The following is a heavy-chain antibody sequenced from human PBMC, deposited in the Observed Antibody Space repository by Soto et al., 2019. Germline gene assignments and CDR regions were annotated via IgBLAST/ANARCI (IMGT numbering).Heavy chain of an antibody. CDR3: ATNHDDISGRTPLLFDS. V-gene: IGHV4-31*01. J-gene: IGHJ4*02. D-gene: IGHD3-22*01. Sequence: QVQLQESGPGLVKPSQTLSLTCTVSGDSIGTGGYYWDWIRQHPGKGPEWIGYIHYSGNTYYNPSLKRPLTISLDTSKNQFSLHLSSVTAADTAVYYCATNHDDISGRTPLLFDSWGQGTLVTVSS. CDR1: GDSIGTGGYY. CDR2: IHYSGNT.